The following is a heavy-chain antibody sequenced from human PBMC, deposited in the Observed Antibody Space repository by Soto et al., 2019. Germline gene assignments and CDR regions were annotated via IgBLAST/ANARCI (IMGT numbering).Heavy chain of an antibody. CDR2: IKSKTDGGTT. J-gene: IGHJ4*02. V-gene: IGHV3-15*07. Sequence: VVSIRLSYRACGLTFSKAWQNWQRHVSGKGLEWVGRIKSKTDGGTTDYAAPVKGRFTISRDDSKNTLYLQMNSLKTEDTAVYYCTTDRYDILTGYYEPFDYWGQGT. CDR3: TTDRYDILTGYYEPFDY. D-gene: IGHD3-9*01. CDR1: GLTFSKAW.